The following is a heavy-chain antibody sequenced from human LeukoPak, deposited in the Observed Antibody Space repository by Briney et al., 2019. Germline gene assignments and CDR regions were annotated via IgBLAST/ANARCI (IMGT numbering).Heavy chain of an antibody. CDR3: ARDTRMVRGALVDY. V-gene: IGHV4-39*07. CDR1: GGSISSSSYY. CDR2: IYYSGST. D-gene: IGHD3-10*01. Sequence: SETLSLTCTASGGSISSSSYYWGWIRQPPGKGLEWIGSIYYSGSTYYNPSLKSRVTISVDTSKNQFSLKLSSVTAADTAVYYCARDTRMVRGALVDYWGQGTLVTVSS. J-gene: IGHJ4*02.